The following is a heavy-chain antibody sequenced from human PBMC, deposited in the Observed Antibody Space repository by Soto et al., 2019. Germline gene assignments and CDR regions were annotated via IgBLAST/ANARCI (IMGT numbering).Heavy chain of an antibody. Sequence: ASVKVSCKASGGTLSSDASSWVRQAPGQGLEWMGWISAYNGNTNYAQELQGRVTMTTDTSTSTAYMELRSLRSDDTAVYYCARDGPITMVRGAAHYWGQGTLVTVSS. CDR1: GGTLSSDA. J-gene: IGHJ4*02. CDR3: ARDGPITMVRGAAHY. V-gene: IGHV1-18*01. D-gene: IGHD3-10*01. CDR2: ISAYNGNT.